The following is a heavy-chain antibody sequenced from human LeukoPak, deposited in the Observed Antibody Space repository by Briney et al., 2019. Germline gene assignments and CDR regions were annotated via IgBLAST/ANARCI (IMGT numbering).Heavy chain of an antibody. V-gene: IGHV4-59*01. D-gene: IGHD3-16*02. CDR2: IYYSGST. CDR3: AKGRIIDDAFDI. CDR1: GGSISSYY. J-gene: IGHJ3*02. Sequence: PSETLSLTCTVSGGSISSYYWSWIRQPPGKGLEWIGYIYYSGSTNYNPSLKSRVTISVDTSKNQFSLKLSSVTAADTAVYYCAKGRIIDDAFDIWGQGTMVTVSS.